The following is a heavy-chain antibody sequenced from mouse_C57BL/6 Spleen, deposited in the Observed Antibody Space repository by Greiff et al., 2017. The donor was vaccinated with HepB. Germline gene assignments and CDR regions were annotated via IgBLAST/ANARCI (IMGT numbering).Heavy chain of an antibody. CDR2: IDPEDGDT. CDR1: GFNIKDYY. D-gene: IGHD1-1*01. CDR3: TTHHDGSSSYYFDY. Sequence: EVQLQQSGAELVRPGASVKLSCTASGFNIKDYYMHWVKQRPEQGLEWIGRIDPEDGDTEYAPKFQGKATMTADTSSNTAYLQLSSLTSEDTAVYYCTTHHDGSSSYYFDYWGQGTTLTVSS. V-gene: IGHV14-1*01. J-gene: IGHJ2*01.